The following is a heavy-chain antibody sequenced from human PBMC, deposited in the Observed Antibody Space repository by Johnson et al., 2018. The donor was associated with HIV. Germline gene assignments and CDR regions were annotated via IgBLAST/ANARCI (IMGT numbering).Heavy chain of an antibody. V-gene: IGHV3-30*18. CDR3: AKARSLLDYGGFDAFDI. J-gene: IGHJ3*02. CDR1: GFTFSSYA. D-gene: IGHD4-23*01. Sequence: QVQLVESGGGVVQPGRSLRLSCAASGFTFSSYAMHWVRQAPGKGLEWVAIIYYDGTNKYYADSVKGRFTISRDNSKNTLSLQMISLRAEDTAMYYCAKARSLLDYGGFDAFDIWGQGTMVTVSS. CDR2: IYYDGTNK.